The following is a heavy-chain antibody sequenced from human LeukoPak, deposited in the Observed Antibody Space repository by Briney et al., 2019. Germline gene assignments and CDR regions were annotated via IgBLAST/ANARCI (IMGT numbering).Heavy chain of an antibody. CDR2: IKQDGSEK. V-gene: IGHV3-7*01. J-gene: IGHJ6*03. CDR3: ARGRCSGGSCYRYYYYYYYMGV. Sequence: SGGSLRLSCVASGFTFSSYSMSWVRQAPGKGLEWVANIKQDGSEKYYVDSVKGRFTISRDNAKNSLYLQMNSLRAEDTAVYYCARGRCSGGSCYRYYYYYYYMGVWGKGTTVTVSS. D-gene: IGHD2-15*01. CDR1: GFTFSSYS.